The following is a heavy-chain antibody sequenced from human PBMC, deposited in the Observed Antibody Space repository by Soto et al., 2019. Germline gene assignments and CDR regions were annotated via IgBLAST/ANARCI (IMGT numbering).Heavy chain of an antibody. CDR3: ARRTYCSSTSCYSGVGWFDP. CDR1: GGSISSSSYY. V-gene: IGHV4-39*01. J-gene: IGHJ5*02. Sequence: QLQLQESGPGLVKPSETLSLTCTVSGGSISSSSYYWGWIRQPPGKGLEWIGSIYYSGSTYYNPSLKSRVTISVDTSKNQFSLKLSSVTAADTAVYYCARRTYCSSTSCYSGVGWFDPWGQGTLVTVSS. CDR2: IYYSGST. D-gene: IGHD2-2*01.